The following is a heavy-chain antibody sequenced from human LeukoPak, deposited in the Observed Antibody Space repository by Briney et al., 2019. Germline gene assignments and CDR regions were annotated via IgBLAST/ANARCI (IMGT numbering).Heavy chain of an antibody. V-gene: IGHV4-59*01. CDR3: ARAEPVYSSLGPKPYYFDY. J-gene: IGHJ4*02. CDR1: GGSISSYY. D-gene: IGHD6-13*01. Sequence: NPSETLSLTCTVSGGSISSYYWSWIRQPPGKGLEWIGYIYYSGSTNYNPSLKSRVTISVDTSKNQFSLKLSSVTAADTAVYYCARAEPVYSSLGPKPYYFDYWGQGTLVTVSS. CDR2: IYYSGST.